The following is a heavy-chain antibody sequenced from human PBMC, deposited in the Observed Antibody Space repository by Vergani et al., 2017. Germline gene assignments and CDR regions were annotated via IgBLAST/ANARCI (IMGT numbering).Heavy chain of an antibody. CDR2: ISSSSSYI. J-gene: IGHJ6*02. V-gene: IGHV3-21*01. CDR3: ASMDSSSGYHYYYYGMAG. CDR1: GFTFSSYS. Sequence: EVQLVESGGGLVKPGGSLRLSCAASGFTFSSYSMNWVRQAPGKGLEWVSSISSSSSYIYYADSVKGRFTISRDNAKNSLYLQMKSLRAEDTAVYYCASMDSSSGYHYYYYGMAGCSQGCSATVS. D-gene: IGHD6-13*01.